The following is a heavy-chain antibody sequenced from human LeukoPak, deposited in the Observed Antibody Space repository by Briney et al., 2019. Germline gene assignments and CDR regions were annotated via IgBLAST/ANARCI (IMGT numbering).Heavy chain of an antibody. V-gene: IGHV4-59*08. Sequence: LSETLSLTCTVSGGSISSYYWSWIRQPPGKGLEWIGCIYYSGSTDYNPSLKSRVTISVDTSKNQFSLKLSSVTAADTAVYYCARGPNYPSPSPFDYWGQGTLVTVSS. D-gene: IGHD5-24*01. J-gene: IGHJ4*02. CDR1: GGSISSYY. CDR3: ARGPNYPSPSPFDY. CDR2: IYYSGST.